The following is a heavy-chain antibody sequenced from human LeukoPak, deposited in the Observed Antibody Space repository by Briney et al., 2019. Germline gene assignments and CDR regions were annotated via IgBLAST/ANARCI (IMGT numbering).Heavy chain of an antibody. CDR1: GFTFSSYG. CDR2: IWYDGSNK. D-gene: IGHD6-19*01. Sequence: PGGSPRLSCAASGFTFSSYGMHWVRQAPGKGLEWVAVIWYDGSNKYYADSVKGRFTISRDNSKNTLYLQMNSLRAEDTAVYYCASEHQTGYSSGWYYFDYWGQGTLVTVSS. J-gene: IGHJ4*02. CDR3: ASEHQTGYSSGWYYFDY. V-gene: IGHV3-33*01.